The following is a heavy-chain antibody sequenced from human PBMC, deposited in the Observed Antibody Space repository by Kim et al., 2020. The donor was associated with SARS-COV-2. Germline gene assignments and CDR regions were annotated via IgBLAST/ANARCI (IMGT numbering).Heavy chain of an antibody. CDR3: ARTQLVRTFYYYYGMDV. Sequence: SETLSLTCTVSGGSISSSSYYWGWIRQPPGKGLEWIGSIYYSGSTYYNPSLKSRVTISVDTSKNQFSLKLSSVTAADTAVYYCARTQLVRTFYYYYGMDVWGQGTTVTVSS. J-gene: IGHJ6*02. V-gene: IGHV4-39*01. D-gene: IGHD6-13*01. CDR1: GGSISSSSYY. CDR2: IYYSGST.